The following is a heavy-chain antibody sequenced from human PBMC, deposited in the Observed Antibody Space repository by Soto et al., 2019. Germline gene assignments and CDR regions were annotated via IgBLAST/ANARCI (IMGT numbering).Heavy chain of an antibody. J-gene: IGHJ4*02. CDR2: ITEGGTT. CDR3: ARGADAILSPNFDY. D-gene: IGHD3-3*01. Sequence: SETLSLTCAVHGDSFSGYFWTWIRQPPGKGLEWIAEITEGGTTNYSPSLKSRVSIAVDSSKRQFSLTLSSVTAADTAMYYCARGADAILSPNFDYWSQGSLVTVSS. CDR1: GDSFSGYF. V-gene: IGHV4-34*01.